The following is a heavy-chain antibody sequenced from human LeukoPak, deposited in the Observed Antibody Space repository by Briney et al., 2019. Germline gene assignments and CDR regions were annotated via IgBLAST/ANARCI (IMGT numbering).Heavy chain of an antibody. Sequence: SEILSLTCTVSGGSISTSSYYWGWVRQPPGNGLEWIGNIFYSGSTTYSPSLKNPASLSLDTSRNQFSLKLNSGTAADTAVYYCAKANGYGLVDSWGQGSMVTVSS. D-gene: IGHD3-10*01. J-gene: IGHJ3*01. CDR1: GGSISTSSYY. CDR3: AKANGYGLVDS. CDR2: IFYSGST. V-gene: IGHV4-39*07.